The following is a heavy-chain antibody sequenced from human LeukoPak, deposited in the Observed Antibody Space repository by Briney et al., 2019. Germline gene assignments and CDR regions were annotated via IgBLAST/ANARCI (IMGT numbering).Heavy chain of an antibody. CDR2: IGGSGGST. CDR1: GFTFSSYA. J-gene: IGHJ6*02. Sequence: GGSLRLSCAASGFTFSSYAMSWVRQAPGKGLEWVSVIGGSGGSTYHAESVKGRFTISRDNSKNTLYLQMNSLRAEDTAVYYCAKESLAVYYGMDVWGQGTTVTVSS. D-gene: IGHD6-19*01. V-gene: IGHV3-23*01. CDR3: AKESLAVYYGMDV.